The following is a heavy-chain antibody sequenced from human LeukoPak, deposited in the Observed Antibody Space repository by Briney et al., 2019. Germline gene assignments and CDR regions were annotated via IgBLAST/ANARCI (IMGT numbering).Heavy chain of an antibody. D-gene: IGHD6-13*01. CDR3: ASPPGAAAGMGFDY. CDR1: GYTFTSYD. CDR2: MNPNSGNT. J-gene: IGHJ4*02. V-gene: IGHV1-8*01. Sequence: ASVKVSCKASGYTFTSYDINWVRQATGQGLEWMGWMNPNSGNTGYAQKFQGRVTMTRNTSISTAYMALSSLRSEDTAVYYCASPPGAAAGMGFDYWGQGTLVTVSS.